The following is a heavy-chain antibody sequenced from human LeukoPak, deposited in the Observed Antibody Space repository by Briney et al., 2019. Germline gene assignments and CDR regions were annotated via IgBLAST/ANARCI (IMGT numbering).Heavy chain of an antibody. D-gene: IGHD6-6*01. Sequence: PGGSLRLSCAASGFTFSSYWMSWVRQAPGKGLEWVANIKQDGSEKYYVDSVKGRFTISRDNAKNSLSLQMNSLRAEDTAVYYCAKKEQVVGGSYYGLDVWGQGTTVTVSS. CDR1: GFTFSSYW. CDR3: AKKEQVVGGSYYGLDV. CDR2: IKQDGSEK. V-gene: IGHV3-7*03. J-gene: IGHJ6*02.